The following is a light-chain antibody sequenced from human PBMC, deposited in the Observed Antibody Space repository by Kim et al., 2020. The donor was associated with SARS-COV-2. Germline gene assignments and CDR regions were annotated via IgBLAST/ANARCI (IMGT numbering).Light chain of an antibody. V-gene: IGKV1-17*01. Sequence: DIQMTQSPSSLSASVGDRVTITCRASQAIGNDLGWFQQKPGKAPKRLIYAASTLQSGVPSRFSGSGSGTEFALTISSLQPEDFATYYCLQHHTYPRTFGQGTKVDIK. J-gene: IGKJ1*01. CDR2: AAS. CDR1: QAIGND. CDR3: LQHHTYPRT.